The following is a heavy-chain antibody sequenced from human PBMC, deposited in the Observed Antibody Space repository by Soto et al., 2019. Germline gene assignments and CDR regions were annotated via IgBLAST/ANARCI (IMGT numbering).Heavy chain of an antibody. CDR2: IIPIFGTA. CDR3: ARVVRYYDILTGYYMDWFDP. J-gene: IGHJ5*02. Sequence: QVQLVQSGAEVKKPGSSVKVSCKASGGTFSSYAISWVRQAPGQGLEWMGGIIPIFGTANYAQKFQGRFTITADESTSTAYMELSSLRSEDTAVYYCARVVRYYDILTGYYMDWFDPWGQGTLVTVSS. V-gene: IGHV1-69*12. D-gene: IGHD3-9*01. CDR1: GGTFSSYA.